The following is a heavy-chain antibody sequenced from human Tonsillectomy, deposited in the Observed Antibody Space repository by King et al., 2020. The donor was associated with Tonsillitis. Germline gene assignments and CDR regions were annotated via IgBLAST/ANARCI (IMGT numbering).Heavy chain of an antibody. D-gene: IGHD4-17*01. CDR3: VKDDYGGFHP. CDR2: ISGNGNKT. Sequence: EAQLVQSGGGLVQPGGSLRLSCAASGFTFSTYAMNWVRQAPGKGLEWVSSISGNGNKTYYAASVRGRFTISRDNSKNTLYLQLSSLRAEDTAVFFCVKDDYGGFHPWGQGTLVTVSS. J-gene: IGHJ5*02. V-gene: IGHV3-23*04. CDR1: GFTFSTYA.